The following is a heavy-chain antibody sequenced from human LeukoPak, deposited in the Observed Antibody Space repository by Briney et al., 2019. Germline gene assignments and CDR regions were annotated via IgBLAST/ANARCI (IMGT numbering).Heavy chain of an antibody. CDR3: ARDRAYYDFWSGPNYFDY. Sequence: SETLSLTCAVYGGSFSGYYWSWIRQPPGKGLEWIGEINHSGSTNYNPSLKSRVTISVDTSKNQFSLKLSSVTAADTPVYYCARDRAYYDFWSGPNYFDYWGQGTLVTVSS. CDR1: GGSFSGYY. D-gene: IGHD3-3*01. J-gene: IGHJ4*02. CDR2: INHSGST. V-gene: IGHV4-34*01.